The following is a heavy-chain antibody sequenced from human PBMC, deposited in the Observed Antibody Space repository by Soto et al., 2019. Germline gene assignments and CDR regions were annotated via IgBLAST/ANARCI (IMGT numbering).Heavy chain of an antibody. V-gene: IGHV3-30*18. Sequence: VQLVESGGGVVQPGMSLRLSCVASGFTFNSYGIHWVRQAPGKGLEWVAFISDDGRRKYYADSVKGRFTISRDSSKNTVSLQMDSLRAEDTALYYCAKDRSSSWALDYWGQGILVTVSS. D-gene: IGHD6-13*01. CDR2: ISDDGRRK. CDR1: GFTFNSYG. CDR3: AKDRSSSWALDY. J-gene: IGHJ4*02.